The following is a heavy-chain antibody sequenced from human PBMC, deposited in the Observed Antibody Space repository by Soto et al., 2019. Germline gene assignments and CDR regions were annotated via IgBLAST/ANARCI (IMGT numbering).Heavy chain of an antibody. V-gene: IGHV3-7*01. CDR1: GFTFSSYC. CDR3: ASHLSIAVAGTFFDY. Sequence: PGGSQRLSSAASGFTFSSYCMSWVRQAPGKGVEWVANIKQNGSKKYYVDTVKGRFTISRDNAKNSLYLQMNSLRAEDTAVYYCASHLSIAVAGTFFDYWGQGTLVTVSS. CDR2: IKQNGSKK. D-gene: IGHD6-19*01. J-gene: IGHJ4*02.